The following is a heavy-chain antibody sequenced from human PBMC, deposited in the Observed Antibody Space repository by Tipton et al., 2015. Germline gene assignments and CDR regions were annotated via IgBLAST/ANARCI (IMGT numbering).Heavy chain of an antibody. V-gene: IGHV5-10-1*01. J-gene: IGHJ6*02. CDR3: ARSRGVRGLTLPGGMDV. Sequence: QSGPEVKKPGESLRISCKGSGYSFTSYWISWVRQMPGKGLEWMGRIDASDSYTNYSPSFQGHVNISADKSITTAYLHWSSLKASDTAMYYCARSRGVRGLTLPGGMDVWGQGTTVTVSS. CDR2: IDASDSYT. D-gene: IGHD3-10*01. CDR1: GYSFTSYW.